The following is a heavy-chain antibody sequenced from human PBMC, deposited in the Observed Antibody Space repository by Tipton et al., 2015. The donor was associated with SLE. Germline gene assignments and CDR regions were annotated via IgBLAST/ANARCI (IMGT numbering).Heavy chain of an antibody. CDR2: ISYSGRT. CDR1: GGSISTYY. D-gene: IGHD3/OR15-3a*01. J-gene: IGHJ4*02. CDR3: AKDKNSGLPINSFDN. V-gene: IGHV4-59*01. Sequence: TLSLTCTVSGGSISTYYFSWIRQPPGKGLEWIGYISYSGRTNYNPSLRSRVTISVDTSRNQFSLNLSSVTAADTAVYYCAKDKNSGLPINSFDNWGRGTLVTVSS.